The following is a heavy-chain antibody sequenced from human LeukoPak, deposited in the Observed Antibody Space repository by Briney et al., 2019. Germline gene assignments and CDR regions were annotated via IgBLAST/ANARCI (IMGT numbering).Heavy chain of an antibody. J-gene: IGHJ1*01. CDR2: ISAYNGNT. Sequence: ASVKVSCKASGYTFTSYGISWVRQAPGQGLEWMGWISAYNGNTNYAQKLQGRVTMTTDTSTSTAYMELRSLRSDDTAVYYCARESKDFWSGYYPLQHWGQGTLVTVSS. CDR1: GYTFTSYG. V-gene: IGHV1-18*01. CDR3: ARESKDFWSGYYPLQH. D-gene: IGHD3-3*01.